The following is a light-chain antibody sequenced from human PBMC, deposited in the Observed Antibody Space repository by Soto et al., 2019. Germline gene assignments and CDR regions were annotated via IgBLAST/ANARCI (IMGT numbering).Light chain of an antibody. CDR3: SSYTVGSSHYV. CDR1: SSDVGGYKY. Sequence: QSALTQPASVSGSPVQSITISCTGTSSDVGGYKYVSWYQQFPRKAPKLIINDVSNRPSWVSHRFSGSKSGNTTSLTISGLQAADEADYYCSSYTVGSSHYVFGTGTKVTVL. J-gene: IGLJ1*01. CDR2: DVS. V-gene: IGLV2-14*03.